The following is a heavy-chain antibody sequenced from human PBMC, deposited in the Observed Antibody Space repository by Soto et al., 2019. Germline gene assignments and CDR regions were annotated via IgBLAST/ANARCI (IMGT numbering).Heavy chain of an antibody. CDR1: GYSFTSYW. J-gene: IGHJ6*02. CDR2: IYPADSAT. Sequence: GESLKISCQGSGYSFTSYWIGWVRQMPGKGLEWMGVIYPADSATRYSPSFQGHVTISVDKSLNTAYLQWNSLKASDTAVYYCARRWGSGDPYYYHGMEVWGQGTTVTVSS. D-gene: IGHD4-17*01. V-gene: IGHV5-51*01. CDR3: ARRWGSGDPYYYHGMEV.